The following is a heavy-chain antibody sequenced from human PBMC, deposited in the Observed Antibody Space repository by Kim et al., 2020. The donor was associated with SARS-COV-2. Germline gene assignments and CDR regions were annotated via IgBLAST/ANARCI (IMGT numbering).Heavy chain of an antibody. V-gene: IGHV1-2*02. D-gene: IGHD6-6*01. Sequence: ASVKVSCKASGYTFTGYYMHWVRQAPGQGLEWMGWINPNSGGTNYAQKFQGRVTMTRDTSISTAYMELSRLRSDDTAVYYCARVGPQRSSSSARVYWGQGTLVTVSS. CDR1: GYTFTGYY. CDR3: ARVGPQRSSSSARVY. J-gene: IGHJ4*02. CDR2: INPNSGGT.